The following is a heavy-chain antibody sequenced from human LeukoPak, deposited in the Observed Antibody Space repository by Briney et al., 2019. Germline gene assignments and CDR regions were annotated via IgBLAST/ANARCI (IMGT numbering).Heavy chain of an antibody. CDR3: ARQRSGWSFDY. J-gene: IGHJ4*02. CDR1: GYSISSGYY. CDR2: IYHSGST. D-gene: IGHD6-19*01. Sequence: SETLSLTCAVSGYSISSGYYWGWIRQPPGKGLEWIGSIYHSGSTYYKPSLKSRVTISVDTSKNQFSLKLSSVTAADTAVYYCARQRSGWSFDYWGQGTLVTVSS. V-gene: IGHV4-38-2*01.